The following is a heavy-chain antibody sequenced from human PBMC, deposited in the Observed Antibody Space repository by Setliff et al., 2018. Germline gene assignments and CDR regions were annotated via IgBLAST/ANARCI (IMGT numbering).Heavy chain of an antibody. D-gene: IGHD3-22*01. V-gene: IGHV4-34*01. CDR1: GGSFSGFY. CDR2: INNRGST. Sequence: PSETLSLTCAVYGGSFSGFYWSWIRQPPGKGLEWIGEINNRGSTNYNPSLKSRVPISVDTSTNKFSRKLSSVTAADTAVYYCARGLSYYDSSGYLLAPYAFEIWGQGTMVTVSS. CDR3: ARGLSYYDSSGYLLAPYAFEI. J-gene: IGHJ3*02.